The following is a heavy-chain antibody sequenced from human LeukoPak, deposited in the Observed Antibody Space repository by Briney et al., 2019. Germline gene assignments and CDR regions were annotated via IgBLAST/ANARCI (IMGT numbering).Heavy chain of an antibody. D-gene: IGHD2-21*01. V-gene: IGHV3-7*04. CDR3: VRGDWYFEF. J-gene: IGHJ4*02. CDR2: INRDGTEK. CDR1: GFNFSNSR. Sequence: AGSLRLSCAPSGFNFSNSRMTWVRQAPGKGLQWVANINRDGTEKHFLDSVEGRFTISRDNAKKSLYLLMNSLRPQDTAVYFCVRGDWYFEFGGQGTGVSVSS.